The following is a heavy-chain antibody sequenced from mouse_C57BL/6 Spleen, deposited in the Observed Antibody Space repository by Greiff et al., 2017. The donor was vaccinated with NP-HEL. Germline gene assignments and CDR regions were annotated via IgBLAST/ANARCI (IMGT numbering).Heavy chain of an antibody. V-gene: IGHV5-9-1*02. J-gene: IGHJ2*01. Sequence: DVHLVESGEGLVKPGGSLKLSCAASGFTFSSYAMSWVRQTPEKRLEWVAYISSGGDYIYYADTVKGRFTISRDNARNTLYLQMSSLKSEDTAMYYCTRDRGGYYFDYWGQGTTLTVSS. CDR3: TRDRGGYYFDY. CDR2: ISSGGDYI. CDR1: GFTFSSYA. D-gene: IGHD1-1*02.